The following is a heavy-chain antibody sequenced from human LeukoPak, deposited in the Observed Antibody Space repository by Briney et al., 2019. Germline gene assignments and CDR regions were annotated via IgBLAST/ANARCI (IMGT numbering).Heavy chain of an antibody. V-gene: IGHV4-39*07. Sequence: PSETLSLTCTVSGGSISSSSYYWGWIRQPPGKGLEWIGSIYYSGSTYYNPSLKSRVTISVDTSKNQFSLKLSSVTAADTAVYYCATAPAGGYSYYYYGMDVWGQGTTVTVSS. D-gene: IGHD5-18*01. J-gene: IGHJ6*02. CDR1: GGSISSSSYY. CDR2: IYYSGST. CDR3: ATAPAGGYSYYYYGMDV.